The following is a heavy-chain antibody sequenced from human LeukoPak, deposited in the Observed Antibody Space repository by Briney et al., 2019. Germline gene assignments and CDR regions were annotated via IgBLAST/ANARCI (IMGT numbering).Heavy chain of an antibody. CDR3: ARASDSSGYYSGGGGYFDY. Sequence: ASVTVSCKASGGTFSSYAISWVRQAPGQGLERMGGIIPIFGTANYAQKFQGRVTITTDESTSTAYMELSSLRSEDTAVYYCARASDSSGYYSGGGGYFDYWGQGTLVTVSS. V-gene: IGHV1-69*05. D-gene: IGHD3-22*01. CDR2: IIPIFGTA. CDR1: GGTFSSYA. J-gene: IGHJ4*02.